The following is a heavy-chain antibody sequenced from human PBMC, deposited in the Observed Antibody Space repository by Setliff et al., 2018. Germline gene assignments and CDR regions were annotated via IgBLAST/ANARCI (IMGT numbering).Heavy chain of an antibody. V-gene: IGHV1-69*13. CDR1: GYTLTTYA. D-gene: IGHD1-1*01. J-gene: IGHJ4*02. Sequence: GASVKVSCKASGYTLTTYAIHWVRQAPGQGLEWMGMIIPIFGSPHYAQRFQDRVIITADVSTRTAYMDLSSLRSEDTAIYYCARDSQLGFYYFDSWGRGTLVTVSS. CDR3: ARDSQLGFYYFDS. CDR2: IIPIFGSP.